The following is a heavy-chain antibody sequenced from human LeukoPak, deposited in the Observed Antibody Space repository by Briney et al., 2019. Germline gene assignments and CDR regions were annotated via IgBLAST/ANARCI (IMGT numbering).Heavy chain of an antibody. D-gene: IGHD2-2*01. CDR1: GFTFSSYW. CDR3: ARDQGSLPAAMSAFDI. Sequence: PGGSLRLSCAASGFTFSSYWMSWVRQAPGKGLEWVASIKQDGSEKYYVDSVKGRFTISRDNAKNSLYLQMNSLRAEDTAVYYCARDQGSLPAAMSAFDIWGQGTMVTVSS. V-gene: IGHV3-7*01. CDR2: IKQDGSEK. J-gene: IGHJ3*02.